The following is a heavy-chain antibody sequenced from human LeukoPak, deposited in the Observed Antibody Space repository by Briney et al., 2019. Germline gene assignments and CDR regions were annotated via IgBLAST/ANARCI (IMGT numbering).Heavy chain of an antibody. Sequence: ASVKVSCKASGYTFTSYYMHWVRQAPGQGLEWMGIINPSGGSTSYAQKFQGRVTMTRDMSTSTVYMELSSLRSEDTAVYYCARGMITFGGVIAPADVWGKGTTVTVSS. J-gene: IGHJ6*04. CDR3: ARGMITFGGVIAPADV. CDR2: INPSGGST. CDR1: GYTFTSYY. V-gene: IGHV1-46*01. D-gene: IGHD3-16*02.